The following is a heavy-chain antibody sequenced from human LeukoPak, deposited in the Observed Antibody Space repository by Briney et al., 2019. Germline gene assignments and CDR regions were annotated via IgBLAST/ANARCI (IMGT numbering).Heavy chain of an antibody. D-gene: IGHD5-24*01. CDR2: ISYDGSNK. CDR1: RFSFSSYA. CDR3: ARSRDGYNLISAFDI. J-gene: IGHJ3*02. Sequence: GGSLRLSRAASRFSFSSYAMHWVRQAPGKGLEWVAVISYDGSNKYYADSVKGRFTISRDNAKNSLFLQMNSLRAEDTSVYYCARSRDGYNLISAFDIWGQGTMVTVSS. V-gene: IGHV3-30*04.